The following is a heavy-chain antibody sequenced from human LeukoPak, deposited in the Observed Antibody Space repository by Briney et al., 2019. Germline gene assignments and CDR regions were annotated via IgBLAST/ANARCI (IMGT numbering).Heavy chain of an antibody. CDR3: ARSKGAYYDSSGYSRVFDY. Sequence: EASVKVSCKASGGTFSGHAISWVRQAPGQGLEWMGGIIPIFGTANYAQKFQGRVTITTDESTSTAYMELSSLRSEDTAVYYCARSKGAYYDSSGYSRVFDYWGQGTLVTVSS. J-gene: IGHJ4*02. D-gene: IGHD3-22*01. CDR2: IIPIFGTA. CDR1: GGTFSGHA. V-gene: IGHV1-69*05.